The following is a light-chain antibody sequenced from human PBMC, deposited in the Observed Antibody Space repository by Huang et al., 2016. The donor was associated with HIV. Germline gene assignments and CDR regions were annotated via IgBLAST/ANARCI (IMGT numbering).Light chain of an antibody. V-gene: IGKV1-33*01. CDR3: QQHGDFPIT. J-gene: IGKJ5*01. CDR1: HDISTY. CDR2: DTS. Sequence: DIQMTQSPSSLSASVKDRVTITCQASHDISTYLNWYQQKPRKAHKLLIYDTSKLETGFPSRYNRSGSGKHFTLTINGLQPEDFATDYCQQHGDFPITFGQGTRLDIK.